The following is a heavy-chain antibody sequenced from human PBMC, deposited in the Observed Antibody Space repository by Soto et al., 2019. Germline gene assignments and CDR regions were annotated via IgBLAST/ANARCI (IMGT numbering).Heavy chain of an antibody. V-gene: IGHV3-23*01. CDR2: VTGNGVTT. CDR3: AKGGVTTVTQIDY. D-gene: IGHD4-17*01. CDR1: GFTFRSYA. J-gene: IGHJ4*02. Sequence: EVQLLESGGGLVQPGGSLRLSCAASGFTFRSYAMSWVPQAPGKGLEWVSVVTGNGVTTYYADSVKGRFTISRDNSVNTLFLQMNSLRAEDTAIYFCAKGGVTTVTQIDYWGQGTLVTVSS.